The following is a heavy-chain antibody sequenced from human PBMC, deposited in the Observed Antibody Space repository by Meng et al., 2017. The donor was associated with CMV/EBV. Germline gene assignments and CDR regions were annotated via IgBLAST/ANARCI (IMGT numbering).Heavy chain of an antibody. D-gene: IGHD2-2*01. CDR2: IIPIFGTA. CDR3: ARESGGYCSSTSCPIDY. CDR1: GGTFSSYA. J-gene: IGHJ4*02. V-gene: IGHV1-69*05. Sequence: SVKVSCKASGGTFSSYAISWVRQAPGQGLKWMGGIIPIFGTANYAQKFQGRVTITTDESTSTAYMELSSLRSEDTAVYYCARESGGYCSSTSCPIDYWGQGTLVTVSS.